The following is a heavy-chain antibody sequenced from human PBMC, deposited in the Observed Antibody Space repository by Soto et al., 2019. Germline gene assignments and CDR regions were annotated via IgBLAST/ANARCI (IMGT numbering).Heavy chain of an antibody. CDR3: AGGGTSGSTVNNCFDP. J-gene: IGHJ5*02. Sequence: SETLSLTCTVTGASVCSFSWSWIRQSPGTERQWMRQIHNSGGTNSSPSPSKLITIFVNTSKNLLSLHLTSLTAAATAVYYWAGGGTSGSTVNNCFDPWGQGTLVTVSS. CDR1: GASVCSFS. D-gene: IGHD3-10*01. CDR2: IHNSGGT. V-gene: IGHV4-59*02.